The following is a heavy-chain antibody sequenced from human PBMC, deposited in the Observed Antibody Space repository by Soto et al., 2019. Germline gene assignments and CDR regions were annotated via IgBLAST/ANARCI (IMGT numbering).Heavy chain of an antibody. D-gene: IGHD2-15*01. CDR3: ERGLFNCSGSRCYFLVFDRYNEYYYMYV. CDR2: INHSGST. J-gene: IGHJ6*03. CDR1: GGSFSGYY. V-gene: IGHV4-34*01. Sequence: PSETLSLTCAVYGGSFSGYYWSWIRQPPGKGLEWIGEINHSGSTNYNPSLKSRVTISVDTSKNQFSLKLSSVTAADTAVYYCERGLFNCSGSRCYFLVFDRYNEYYYMYVWGKGTTVTVSS.